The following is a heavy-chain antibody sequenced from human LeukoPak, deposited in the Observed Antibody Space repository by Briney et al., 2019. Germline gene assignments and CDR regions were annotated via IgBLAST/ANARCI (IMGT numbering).Heavy chain of an antibody. D-gene: IGHD6-13*01. J-gene: IGHJ4*02. CDR1: GFTFSSYA. Sequence: PGGSLRLSCSASGFTFSSYAMYWVRQAPGKGLEYVSGISSNGDSTYYAKSVKGRFTISRDNSKDTLFLQMGSLRVEDMAVYYCARETAAAATACFDSWGQGALVTVSS. CDR3: ARETAAAATACFDS. CDR2: ISSNGDST. V-gene: IGHV3-64*01.